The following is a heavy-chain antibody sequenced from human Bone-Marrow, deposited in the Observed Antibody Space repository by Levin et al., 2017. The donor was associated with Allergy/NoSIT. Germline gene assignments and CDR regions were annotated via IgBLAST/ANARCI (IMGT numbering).Heavy chain of an antibody. D-gene: IGHD3-22*01. V-gene: IGHV1-18*01. J-gene: IGHJ6*02. CDR1: GYTFTSYG. Sequence: ASVKVSCKASGYTFTSYGISWVRQAPGQGLEWMGWISAYNGNTNYAQKLQGRVTMTTDTSTSTAYMELRSLRSDDTAVYYCARDEGHDYDSSGYNYYDYDGMDVWGQGTTVTVSS. CDR2: ISAYNGNT. CDR3: ARDEGHDYDSSGYNYYDYDGMDV.